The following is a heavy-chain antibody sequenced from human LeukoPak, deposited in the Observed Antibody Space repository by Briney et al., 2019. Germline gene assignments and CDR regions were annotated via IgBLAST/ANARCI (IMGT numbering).Heavy chain of an antibody. CDR2: ISSSGSTI. Sequence: QTGGSLRLSCAASGFTFSSYEMNWVRQAPGKGLEWVSYISSSGSTIYYADSVKGRFTISRDNAKNSLYLQMNSLRAEDTAVYYCAKCRSGSYVSPGDAFDIWGQGTMVTVSS. V-gene: IGHV3-48*03. CDR1: GFTFSSYE. CDR3: AKCRSGSYVSPGDAFDI. D-gene: IGHD1-26*01. J-gene: IGHJ3*02.